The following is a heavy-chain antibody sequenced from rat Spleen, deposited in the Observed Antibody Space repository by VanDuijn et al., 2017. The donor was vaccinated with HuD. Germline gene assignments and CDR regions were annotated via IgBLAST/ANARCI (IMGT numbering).Heavy chain of an antibody. J-gene: IGHJ2*01. CDR1: GFTFSDYG. CDR2: ISYGDSSGHSAT. Sequence: EVQLVESGGGLVQPGRSLKLSCAASGFTFSDYGMAWVRQAPTKGLEWVATISYGDSSGHSATYYRDSVKGRFTISRDNAKSSLYLQMDSLRSEDTASYYCVRHGYTRYYFDYWGQGVMVTVSS. D-gene: IGHD1-9*01. V-gene: IGHV5-29*01. CDR3: VRHGYTRYYFDY.